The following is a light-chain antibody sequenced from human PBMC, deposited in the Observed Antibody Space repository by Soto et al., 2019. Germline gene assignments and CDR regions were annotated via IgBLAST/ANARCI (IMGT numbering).Light chain of an antibody. V-gene: IGKV2-30*01. CDR1: QSLAYIDGNTY. CDR2: NVS. Sequence: EVVMTQSPLSLPVTLGQPASISCRSSQSLAYIDGNTYLTWFHQRPGQSPRRLIYNVSNRDSGVPDRFSGSGPGTDFTLIISRVDAEDVGIYYCMQSTHCPPYTFGQGTKLHIK. J-gene: IGKJ2*01. CDR3: MQSTHCPPYT.